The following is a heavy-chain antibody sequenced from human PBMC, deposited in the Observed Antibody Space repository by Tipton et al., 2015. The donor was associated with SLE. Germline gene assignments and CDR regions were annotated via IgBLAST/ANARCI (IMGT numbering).Heavy chain of an antibody. Sequence: TLSLTCTVSGASVSSSVYNWGWIRQPPGKGLEWLGTIFYDGNTYYNPSLKSRVTVSVDTSKNQFSLRLSSVTAADTAVYYCARVPLYYYYYMDVWGKGTTVTVSS. J-gene: IGHJ6*03. CDR1: GASVSSSVYN. V-gene: IGHV4-39*07. CDR3: ARVPLYYYYYMDV. CDR2: IFYDGNT.